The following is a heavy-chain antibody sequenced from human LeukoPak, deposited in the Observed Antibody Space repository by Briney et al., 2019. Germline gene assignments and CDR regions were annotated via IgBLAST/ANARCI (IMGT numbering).Heavy chain of an antibody. D-gene: IGHD2-21*02. V-gene: IGHV3-7*01. J-gene: IGHJ1*01. Sequence: GGSLRLSRVVSGFTFNRCWMNWVRQAPGKGLEWVAHINPDGRDTYYVDSVKGRFTISRDNAQNSMYLQMNSLRVEDTAVYYCTSWGDTAAEYFQRWGQGTLVTVSS. CDR1: GFTFNRCW. CDR2: INPDGRDT. CDR3: TSWGDTAAEYFQR.